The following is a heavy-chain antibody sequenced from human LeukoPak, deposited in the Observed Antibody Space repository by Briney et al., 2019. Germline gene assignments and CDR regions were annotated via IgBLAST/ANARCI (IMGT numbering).Heavy chain of an antibody. D-gene: IGHD5-24*01. V-gene: IGHV3-30*18. J-gene: IGHJ4*02. CDR1: GFTFSNFG. CDR2: ISYDGNNK. Sequence: PGGSLRLSCAASGFTFSNFGMHWVRQAPGKGLEWVAVISYDGNNKYYTDSVKGRFTISRDNAKNTLYLQMDSLRAEDTAVYYCAKQMAVDYFDYWGQGTLVTVSS. CDR3: AKQMAVDYFDY.